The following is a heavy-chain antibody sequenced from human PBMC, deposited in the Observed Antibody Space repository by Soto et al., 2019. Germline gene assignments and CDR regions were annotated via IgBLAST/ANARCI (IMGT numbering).Heavy chain of an antibody. Sequence: SETLSLTCTVSGGSISSYYWGWIRQPPGKGLEWIGYIYYSGSTNYNPSLKSRVTISVDTSKNQFSLKLSSVTAADTAVYYCARDLPYSSSWWEGFYGMDVWGQGTTVTVSS. CDR3: ARDLPYSSSWWEGFYGMDV. CDR2: IYYSGST. V-gene: IGHV4-59*01. D-gene: IGHD6-13*01. CDR1: GGSISSYY. J-gene: IGHJ6*02.